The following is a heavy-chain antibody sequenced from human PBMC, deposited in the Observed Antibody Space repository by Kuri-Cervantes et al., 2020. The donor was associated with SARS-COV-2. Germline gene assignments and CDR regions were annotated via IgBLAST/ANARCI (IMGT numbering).Heavy chain of an antibody. CDR3: ASAPYYDFLTGHFSSEVLYGMDG. J-gene: IGHJ6*02. CDR1: GGTFSSSV. Sequence: SVKVSCKASGGTFSSSVISWVRQAPGQGLEWMGGIIPIFATANYAQQFQGRVTITADQSTSTAYMELSSLGSEDTAVYYCASAPYYDFLTGHFSSEVLYGMDGWGQGTTVTVSS. V-gene: IGHV1-69*13. CDR2: IIPIFATA. D-gene: IGHD3-9*01.